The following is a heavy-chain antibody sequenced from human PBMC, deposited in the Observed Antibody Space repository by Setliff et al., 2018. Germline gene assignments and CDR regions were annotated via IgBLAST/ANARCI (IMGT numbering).Heavy chain of an antibody. V-gene: IGHV1-8*02. CDR1: GYTFTSYD. CDR2: MNPNSGNT. D-gene: IGHD1-7*01. CDR3: ARDAEGPYWNFPLGN. Sequence: ASVKVSCKASGYTFTSYDINWVRQATGQGLEWMGWMNPNSGNTGYAQKFQGRVTMTRNTSISTAYMELSSLRSEDTAVYYCARDAEGPYWNFPLGNWGQGALVTVSS. J-gene: IGHJ4*02.